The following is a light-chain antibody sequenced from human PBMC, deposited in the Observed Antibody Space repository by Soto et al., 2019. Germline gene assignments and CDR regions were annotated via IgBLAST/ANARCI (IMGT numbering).Light chain of an antibody. V-gene: IGKV3-15*01. J-gene: IGKJ1*01. CDR2: DAS. CDR3: QQYHYWWT. CDR1: QTISTH. Sequence: IVMTQSPATLSVSPGERATLSCGASQTISTHLVWYQQKPGQSPRVLIYDASTRATGIPARFSGSGSGTEFTLTISSLQSEDFAVYYCQQYHYWWTFGQGTKVEVK.